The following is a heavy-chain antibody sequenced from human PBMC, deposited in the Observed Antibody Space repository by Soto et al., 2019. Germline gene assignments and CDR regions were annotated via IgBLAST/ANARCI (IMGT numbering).Heavy chain of an antibody. J-gene: IGHJ4*02. Sequence: ASVKVSCKASGGTFSSYAISWVRQAPGQGLECMGGIIPIFGTANYAQKFQGRVTITSDESTRTAYMELSSLRSEDTAVYYCARYHSRSPSSYIPSIAAAGLDYWGRGNLVTVSS. CDR3: ARYHSRSPSSYIPSIAAAGLDY. D-gene: IGHD6-13*01. CDR2: IIPIFGTA. CDR1: GGTFSSYA. V-gene: IGHV1-69*13.